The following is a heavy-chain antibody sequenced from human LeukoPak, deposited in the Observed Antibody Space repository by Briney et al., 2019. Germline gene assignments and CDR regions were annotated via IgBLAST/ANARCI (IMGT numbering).Heavy chain of an antibody. J-gene: IGHJ4*02. D-gene: IGHD3-22*01. V-gene: IGHV4-34*01. Sequence: SETLSLTCAVYGGSFSGYYWSWIRQPPGKGLEWIGEINHSGSTNYNPSLKSRVTISVDTSKNQFSLKLSSVTAADTAVYYCARGSAYYYDSSGYLGWGQGTLVTVSS. CDR1: GGSFSGYY. CDR2: INHSGST. CDR3: ARGSAYYYDSSGYLG.